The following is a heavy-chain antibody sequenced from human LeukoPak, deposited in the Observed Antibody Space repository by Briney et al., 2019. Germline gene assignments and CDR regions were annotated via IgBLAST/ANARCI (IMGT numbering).Heavy chain of an antibody. D-gene: IGHD3-22*01. J-gene: IGHJ6*03. CDR2: INPSGGST. Sequence: ASVKVSCKASGYTFTSYYMHWVRQAPGQGLEWMGIINPSGGSTSYAQKFQGRVTMTRDTSTSTVYMELSSLRSEDTAVYYCARDRGAENYYDSGGYLGYYYMDVWGKGTTVTISS. CDR1: GYTFTSYY. CDR3: ARDRGAENYYDSGGYLGYYYMDV. V-gene: IGHV1-46*01.